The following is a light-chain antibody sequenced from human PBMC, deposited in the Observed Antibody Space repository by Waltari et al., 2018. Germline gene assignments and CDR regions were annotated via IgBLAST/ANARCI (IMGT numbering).Light chain of an antibody. CDR1: SSDVGRYNL. CDR2: DVS. CDR3: CSYAGSSNVV. V-gene: IGLV2-23*02. Sequence: QSALTQPASVSGSPGQSITISCTGTSSDVGRYNLVPWYQQHPGKAPKLMIYDVSKRPSGVSNRFSGSKSGNTASLTISGLQAEDEADYYCCSYAGSSNVVFGGGTKLTVL. J-gene: IGLJ2*01.